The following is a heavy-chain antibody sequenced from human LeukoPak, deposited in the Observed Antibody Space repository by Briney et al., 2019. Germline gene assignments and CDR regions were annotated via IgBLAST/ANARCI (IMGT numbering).Heavy chain of an antibody. CDR2: INSDGSVT. CDR1: GFTFSSYW. CDR3: TRATGSFYGLGY. D-gene: IGHD1-26*01. J-gene: IGHJ4*02. V-gene: IGHV3-74*01. Sequence: GGSLRLSCAASGFTFSSYWMHWVRQSPGKGLLWVSRINSDGSVTAYADSVKGRFTISRDNAKNTLYLQMNSLRAEDTAVYYCTRATGSFYGLGYWGQGTLVTVSS.